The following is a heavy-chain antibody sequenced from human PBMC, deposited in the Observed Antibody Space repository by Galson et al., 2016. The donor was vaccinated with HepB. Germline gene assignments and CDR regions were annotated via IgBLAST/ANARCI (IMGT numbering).Heavy chain of an antibody. D-gene: IGHD3-16*01. CDR2: ISDNGGST. J-gene: IGHJ3*02. CDR1: GFTFSSCA. CDR3: ARESTGRGVDAFDI. Sequence: SLRLSCAASGFTFSSCAMHWVRQAPGKGLESVSAISDNGGSTYYADSVKGRFTISRENAKNSLYLQMNSLTAGDTAVYYCARESTGRGVDAFDIWGQGTMVIVSS. V-gene: IGHV3-64*04.